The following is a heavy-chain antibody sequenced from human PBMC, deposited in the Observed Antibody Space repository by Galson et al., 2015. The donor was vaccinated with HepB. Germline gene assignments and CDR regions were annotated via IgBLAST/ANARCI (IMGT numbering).Heavy chain of an antibody. CDR3: ARSRYTFGSYDTY. CDR2: ISSSGSTI. V-gene: IGHV3-48*02. Sequence: SLRLSCAASGFIFSTYNMNWVRQAPGKGLEWISYISSSGSTIYYAASVKGRFTISRDNAKNSLYLQMNSLRDEDTALYYCARSRYTFGSYDTYWGQGTLVTVSS. D-gene: IGHD3-16*02. J-gene: IGHJ4*02. CDR1: GFIFSTYN.